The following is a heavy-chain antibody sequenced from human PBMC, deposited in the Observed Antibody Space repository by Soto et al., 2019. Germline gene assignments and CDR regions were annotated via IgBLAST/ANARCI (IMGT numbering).Heavy chain of an antibody. CDR2: IYPGDSDT. CDR1: GYRFTSYW. Sequence: PGESLKISCKGSGYRFTSYWIGWVRQMPGKGLEWMGIIYPGDSDTRYSPSFQGQVTISADKSISTAYLQWSSLKASDTAMYYCARYLNLHSGYDYHYYYYYMDVWGKGTTVTVSS. D-gene: IGHD5-12*01. J-gene: IGHJ6*03. V-gene: IGHV5-51*01. CDR3: ARYLNLHSGYDYHYYYYYMDV.